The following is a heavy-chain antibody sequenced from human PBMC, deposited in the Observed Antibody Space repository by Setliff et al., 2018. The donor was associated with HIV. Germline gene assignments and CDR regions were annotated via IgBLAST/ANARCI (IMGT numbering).Heavy chain of an antibody. Sequence: GGSLRLSCVASGINFKSSHMNWVRQAPGKGLEWVSSISASGGTTYSADSLKGRFTISRDNSKNMLFLQIDSLRADDTAVYYCAKDRLSTMFGLVTAGAFDVWGQGTMVTVSS. CDR2: ISASGGTT. CDR3: AKDRLSTMFGLVTAGAFDV. J-gene: IGHJ3*01. CDR1: GINFKSSH. V-gene: IGHV3-23*01. D-gene: IGHD3-3*01.